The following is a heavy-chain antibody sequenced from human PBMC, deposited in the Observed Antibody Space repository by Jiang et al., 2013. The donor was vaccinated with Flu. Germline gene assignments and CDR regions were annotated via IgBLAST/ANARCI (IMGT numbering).Heavy chain of an antibody. CDR3: ARGVVVAAYDY. CDR1: GGSISSYY. Sequence: GPGLVKPSETLSLTCTVSGGSISSYYWSWIRQPPGKGLEWIGYIYYSGSTNYNPSLKSRVTISVDTSKNQFSLKLSSVTAADTAVYYCARGVVVAAYDYWGQGTLVTVSS. J-gene: IGHJ4*02. CDR2: IYYSGST. D-gene: IGHD2-15*01. V-gene: IGHV4-59*01.